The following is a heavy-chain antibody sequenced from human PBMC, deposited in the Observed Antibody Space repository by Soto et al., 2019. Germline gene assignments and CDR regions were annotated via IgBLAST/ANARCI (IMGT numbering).Heavy chain of an antibody. Sequence: QVQLVESGGGGVQPGRSLRLSCAASGFIFNEYGMHWVRQAPGKGLEWVAVIWYDGSNEYYADSVKGRVTFSRDNSKNTMSLQMNSLRVEDTAIYYCARWGCSGSNCNLNQRGFDLWGQGTLVTVSS. CDR1: GFIFNEYG. CDR2: IWYDGSNE. J-gene: IGHJ4*02. CDR3: ARWGCSGSNCNLNQRGFDL. D-gene: IGHD2-15*01. V-gene: IGHV3-33*01.